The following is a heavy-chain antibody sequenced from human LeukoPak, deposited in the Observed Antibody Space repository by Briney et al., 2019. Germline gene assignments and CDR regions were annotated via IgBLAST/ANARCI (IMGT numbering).Heavy chain of an antibody. D-gene: IGHD3-22*01. V-gene: IGHV4-59*01. J-gene: IGHJ4*02. CDR3: ARAYYDSSGLNFDY. Sequence: SETLSLTCTVSGDSISSYYWSWIRQPPGKGLEWIGYIYYSGSTNYNPSLKSRVTISVDTSKNQFPLKLSSVTAADTAVYYCARAYYDSSGLNFDYWGQGTLVTVSS. CDR2: IYYSGST. CDR1: GDSISSYY.